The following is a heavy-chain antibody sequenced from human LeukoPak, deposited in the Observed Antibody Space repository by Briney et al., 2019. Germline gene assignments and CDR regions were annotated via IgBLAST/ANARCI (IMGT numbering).Heavy chain of an antibody. CDR3: ARQATRTWLPDY. V-gene: IGHV4-39*01. J-gene: IGHJ4*02. D-gene: IGHD3-22*01. Sequence: PSETLSLTCTVSGGSISSGSYYWGWFRQPPGKGLDWIGSIYYSGSTYYNPSLKSRVTISVDTSKNKFSLKLSFVTAADTALYYCARQATRTWLPDYWGQGTLVTVSS. CDR1: GGSISSGSYY. CDR2: IYYSGST.